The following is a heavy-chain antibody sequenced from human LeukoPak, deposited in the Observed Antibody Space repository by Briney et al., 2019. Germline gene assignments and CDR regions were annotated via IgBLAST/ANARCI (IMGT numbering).Heavy chain of an antibody. D-gene: IGHD3-3*02. V-gene: IGHV3-48*04. CDR1: VFPFSRYS. Sequence: GGSLRLSCTTSVFPFSRYSMNWVRQAPGKGLEWVSYISSTSGSIYYADSVKGRFTISRDNAKNSLYLQMNSLRAEDTAVYYCARDRSISGLDFWGQGTLVTVSS. CDR2: ISSTSGSI. CDR3: ARDRSISGLDF. J-gene: IGHJ4*02.